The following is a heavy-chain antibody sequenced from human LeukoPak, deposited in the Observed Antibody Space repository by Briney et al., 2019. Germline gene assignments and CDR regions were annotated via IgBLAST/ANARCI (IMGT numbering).Heavy chain of an antibody. J-gene: IGHJ4*02. Sequence: AGGSLRLSCAASGFTFSSYKMNWVRQAPGKGLEWVSYISSSGSTICYADSVKGRFTISRDNAKNSLYLHMNSLRAEDTAVYYCARSYYPDYWGQGTLVTVSS. CDR2: ISSSGSTI. CDR3: ARSYYPDY. V-gene: IGHV3-48*03. D-gene: IGHD3-10*01. CDR1: GFTFSSYK.